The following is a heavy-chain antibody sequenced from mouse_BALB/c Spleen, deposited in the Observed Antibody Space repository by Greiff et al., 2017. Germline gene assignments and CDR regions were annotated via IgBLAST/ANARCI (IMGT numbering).Heavy chain of an antibody. CDR3: AGTLSMITTGYAMDY. D-gene: IGHD2-4*01. V-gene: IGHV1-14*01. Sequence: VQLQQSGPELVKPGASVKMSCKASGYTFTSYVMHWVKQKPGQGLEWIGYINPYNDGTKYNEKFKGKATLTSNKSSSTAYMELSSLTSDDSAVYYCAGTLSMITTGYAMDYWGQGTSVTVSS. CDR2: INPYNDGT. CDR1: GYTFTSYV. J-gene: IGHJ4*01.